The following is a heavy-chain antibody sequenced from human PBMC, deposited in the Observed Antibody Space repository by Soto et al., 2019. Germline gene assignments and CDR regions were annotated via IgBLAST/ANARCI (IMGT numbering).Heavy chain of an antibody. CDR3: ARDSTLGDYKSGDYYYYMDV. CDR1: GGTFSSYT. D-gene: IGHD4-17*01. V-gene: IGHV1-69*08. Sequence: QVQLVQSGAEVKKPGSSVKVSCKASGGTFSSYTISWVRQAPGQGLEWMGRIIPILGIANYAQKSQGRVTITADKSTSTAYMELSSLRSEDTAVYYCARDSTLGDYKSGDYYYYMDVWGKGTTVTVSS. J-gene: IGHJ6*03. CDR2: IIPILGIA.